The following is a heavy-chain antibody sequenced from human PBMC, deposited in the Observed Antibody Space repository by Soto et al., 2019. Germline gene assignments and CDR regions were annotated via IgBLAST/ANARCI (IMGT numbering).Heavy chain of an antibody. V-gene: IGHV1-69*02. CDR1: GDTFSSYT. D-gene: IGHD2-21*02. CDR3: VRRRYCGTDCYHKYYYGMDV. CDR2: IIPVLGVT. J-gene: IGHJ6*02. Sequence: QVQLVQSGAAVMKPGSSVKVSCRASGDTFSSYTVSWVRQAPGQGLEWMGRIIPVLGVTNYAQKFRGRVTITADESRNTAYMDLSSLRSEDTAVYYWVRRRYCGTDCYHKYYYGMDVWGQGTAVTVSS.